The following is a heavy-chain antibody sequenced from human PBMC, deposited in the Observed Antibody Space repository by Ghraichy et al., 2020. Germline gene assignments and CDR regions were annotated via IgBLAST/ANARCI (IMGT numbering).Heavy chain of an antibody. J-gene: IGHJ6*02. CDR1: GFTFDDYT. V-gene: IGHV3-43*01. Sequence: GGSLRLSCAASGFTFDDYTMHWVRQAPGKGLEWVSLISWDGGSTYYADSVKGRFTISRDNSKNSLYLQMNSLRTEDTALYYCAKEVGAKQDYYGMDVWGQVTTFTVS. D-gene: IGHD1-26*01. CDR2: ISWDGGST. CDR3: AKEVGAKQDYYGMDV.